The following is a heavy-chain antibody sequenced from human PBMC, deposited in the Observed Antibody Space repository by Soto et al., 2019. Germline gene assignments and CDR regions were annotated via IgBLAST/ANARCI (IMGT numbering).Heavy chain of an antibody. J-gene: IGHJ4*02. Sequence: ASVKVSCKASGYTFTSYDINWVRQATGQGLEWMGWMNPYNGNTNYAQKLQGRVTMTTDTSTSTAYMELRSLRSDDTAVYYCARAEITIFGVVILDFDYWGQGTLVTVSS. CDR1: GYTFTSYD. CDR2: MNPYNGNT. CDR3: ARAEITIFGVVILDFDY. D-gene: IGHD3-3*01. V-gene: IGHV1-18*01.